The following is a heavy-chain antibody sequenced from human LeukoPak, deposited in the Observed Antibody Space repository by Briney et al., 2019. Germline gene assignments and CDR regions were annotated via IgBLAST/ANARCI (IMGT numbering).Heavy chain of an antibody. CDR1: GASISNYY. V-gene: IGHV4-4*09. CDR3: ARLGSYHDF. D-gene: IGHD1-26*01. Sequence: SETLSLTCTVSGASISNYYLSRIRQTPEKGLEWMGHIHSSGGSSYYPSLKSRLTLSIDTSRNQLSLKLPSVTAADTAVYFCARLGSYHDFWGQGALVTVSS. CDR2: IHSSGGS. J-gene: IGHJ4*02.